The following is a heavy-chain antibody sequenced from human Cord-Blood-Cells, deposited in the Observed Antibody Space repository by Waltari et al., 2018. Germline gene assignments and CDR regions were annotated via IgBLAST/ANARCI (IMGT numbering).Heavy chain of an antibody. CDR2: IYYSGST. Sequence: QLQLQESGPGLVKPSETLSLTCTVSGGSISSSSYYWGWIRQPPGKGLEWIGSIYYSGSTYYTPSLKSRVTISVDTSKNQFSLKLSSGTAADTAVYYCARPGIAARLGDWYFDLWGRGTLVTVSS. CDR3: ARPGIAARLGDWYFDL. V-gene: IGHV4-39*01. J-gene: IGHJ2*01. D-gene: IGHD6-6*01. CDR1: GGSISSSSYY.